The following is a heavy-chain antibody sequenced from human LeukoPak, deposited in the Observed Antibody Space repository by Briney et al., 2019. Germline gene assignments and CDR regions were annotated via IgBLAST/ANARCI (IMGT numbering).Heavy chain of an antibody. Sequence: GGSLRLSCAAFQFTFRNDWMSWLRQAPGKGLEWVATINEDGSGKYYVDSVKGRFTISRDNVKNTLYLQMSSLRVEDTAVYYCARDPGWGALDYWGQGALVIVSS. V-gene: IGHV3-7*03. D-gene: IGHD3-16*01. CDR2: INEDGSGK. J-gene: IGHJ4*02. CDR1: QFTFRNDW. CDR3: ARDPGWGALDY.